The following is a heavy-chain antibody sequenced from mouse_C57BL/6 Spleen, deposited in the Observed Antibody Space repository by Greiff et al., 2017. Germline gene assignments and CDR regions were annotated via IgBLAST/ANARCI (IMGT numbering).Heavy chain of an antibody. CDR1: GYTFTSYW. CDR2: IHPNSGST. CDR3: ASFNWYYFDY. V-gene: IGHV1-64*01. J-gene: IGHJ2*01. D-gene: IGHD4-1*01. Sequence: VQLQQPGAELVKPGASVKLSCTASGYTFTSYWMHWVKQRPGQGLEWIGMIHPNSGSTNYNAKFKSKATLTVDKSSSTAYMQLSSLTSEDSAVYYCASFNWYYFDYWGQGTTLTVSS.